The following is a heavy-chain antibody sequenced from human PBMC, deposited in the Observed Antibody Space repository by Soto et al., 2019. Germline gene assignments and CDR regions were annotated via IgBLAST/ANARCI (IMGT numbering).Heavy chain of an antibody. J-gene: IGHJ6*02. CDR2: IYPGESDT. CDR1: RYSFTSYW. D-gene: IGHD5-12*01. Sequence: EFLNISDKGCRYSFTSYWIGGLRQIRGKGLEWMGIIYPGESDTRYSPSFQGQVTISADKSISTAYLQWSSLKASDTAMYYCARPTVEMATQPAYYGMDVWGQGTTVTVSS. V-gene: IGHV5-51*01. CDR3: ARPTVEMATQPAYYGMDV.